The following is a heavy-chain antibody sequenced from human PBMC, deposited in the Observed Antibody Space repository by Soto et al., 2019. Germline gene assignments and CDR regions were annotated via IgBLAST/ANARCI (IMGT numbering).Heavy chain of an antibody. V-gene: IGHV4-39*01. CDR1: GGSISSSSYY. CDR2: IYYSGST. Sequence: PSETLSLTCTVSGGSISSSSYYWGWIRQPPGKGMEWIGSIYYSGSTYYNPSLKSRVTISVDTSKNQFSLELSFVTAADTAVYYCARRGNSSSWYLDAFDIWGQGTMVTVSS. D-gene: IGHD6-13*01. J-gene: IGHJ3*02. CDR3: ARRGNSSSWYLDAFDI.